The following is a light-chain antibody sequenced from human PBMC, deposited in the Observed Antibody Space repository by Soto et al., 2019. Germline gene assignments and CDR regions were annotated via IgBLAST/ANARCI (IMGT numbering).Light chain of an antibody. CDR2: GAS. CDR1: QFVSSN. V-gene: IGKV3D-15*01. CDR3: QQYHNWPPIT. Sequence: DIVLTQSPATLSLSPGERATLSCRASQFVSSNLAWYQQKPGQAPRLLIYGASTRATGIPARFSGSGSGTEFTLTISNLQSEDFAVYFCQQYHNWPPITFGQGTRLEIK. J-gene: IGKJ5*01.